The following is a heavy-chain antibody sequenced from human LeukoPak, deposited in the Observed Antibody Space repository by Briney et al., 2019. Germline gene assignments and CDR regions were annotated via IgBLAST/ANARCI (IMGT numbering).Heavy chain of an antibody. CDR3: GKGGSGSLPINRFDP. Sequence: GGSLRLSCAASGFTFSSYAMSWVRQAPGKGLEWVSAISGSGGSTYYADSVKGRFTISRDNSKNTLYLQMNSLRAEDTAVYYCGKGGSGSLPINRFDPWGQGNLGHVSS. J-gene: IGHJ5*01. D-gene: IGHD3-10*01. CDR2: ISGSGGST. V-gene: IGHV3-23*01. CDR1: GFTFSSYA.